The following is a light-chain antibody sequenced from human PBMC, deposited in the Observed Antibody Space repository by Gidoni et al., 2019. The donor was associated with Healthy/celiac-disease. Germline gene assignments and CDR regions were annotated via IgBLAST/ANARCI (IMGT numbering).Light chain of an antibody. CDR2: GAS. CDR3: QQYNNWPRT. J-gene: IGKJ2*01. Sequence: EIVMTQSPATLSVSPGERATLSCRASQSVNSNLAWYQQKPGQAPRLLRHGASTRATGIPARFSGSGSGTDFTLTISSLQSEDFVVYYCQQYNNWPRTFXQXTKLEIK. CDR1: QSVNSN. V-gene: IGKV3-15*01.